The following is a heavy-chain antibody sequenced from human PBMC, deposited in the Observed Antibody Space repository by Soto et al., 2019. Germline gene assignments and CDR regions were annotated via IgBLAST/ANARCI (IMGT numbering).Heavy chain of an antibody. CDR3: ARCDCSVGGCYTCWPLDL. J-gene: IGHJ2*01. CDR2: IGPYNGNT. V-gene: IGHV1-18*01. CDR1: GYTFNNYG. D-gene: IGHD2-15*01. Sequence: QVQLVQSGAEVKKPGASVKVSCKASGYTFNNYGISWVRQAPGQGLEWMGWIGPYNGNTDHAQNFQGRDTMTTDTSTNTAYMELRSRRADDTVLYYCARCDCSVGGCYTCWPLDLWGRGTLVTVSS.